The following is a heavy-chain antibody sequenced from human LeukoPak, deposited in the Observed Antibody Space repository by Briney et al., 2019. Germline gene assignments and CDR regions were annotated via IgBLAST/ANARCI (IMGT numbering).Heavy chain of an antibody. CDR2: IYYSGST. CDR3: ARERLEIAAAGPRAKRGGFDP. Sequence: SETLSLTCTVSGGSISSSSYYWGRIRQPPGKGLEWIGSIYYSGSTYYNPSLKSRVTISVDTSKNQFSLKLSSVTAADTAVYYCARERLEIAAAGPRAKRGGFDPWGQGTLVTVSS. D-gene: IGHD6-13*01. CDR1: GGSISSSSYY. J-gene: IGHJ5*02. V-gene: IGHV4-39*02.